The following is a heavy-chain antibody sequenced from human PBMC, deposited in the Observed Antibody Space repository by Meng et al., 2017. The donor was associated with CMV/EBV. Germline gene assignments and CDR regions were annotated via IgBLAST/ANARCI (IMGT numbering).Heavy chain of an antibody. CDR3: ESLVVVITTSWFDP. D-gene: IGHD3-22*01. CDR1: GFTFSSYA. J-gene: IGHJ5*02. CDR2: ISYDGSNK. Sequence: GGSLRLSCAASGFTFSSYAMHWVRQAPGKGLEWVAVISYDGSNKYYADSVKGRFTISRDNSKNTLYLQMNSLRAEDTAVYYCESLVVVITTSWFDPWGQGTLVTVSS. V-gene: IGHV3-30-3*01.